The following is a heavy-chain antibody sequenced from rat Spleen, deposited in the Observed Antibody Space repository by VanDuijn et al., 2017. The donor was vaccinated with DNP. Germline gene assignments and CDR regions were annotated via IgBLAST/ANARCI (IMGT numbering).Heavy chain of an antibody. D-gene: IGHD1-7*01. CDR2: ITNSGDNT. CDR3: ATSSYYGYDYGFAY. CDR1: GFTFTNYG. Sequence: EVQLVESGGGLVQPGRSLKLSCAASGFTFTNYGMAWVRQAPTKGLEWVASITNSGDNTYYRDSVKGRFTVSRDNARTTLYLQMDSLRSEDTATYYFATSSYYGYDYGFAYWGQGTLVTVSS. J-gene: IGHJ3*01. V-gene: IGHV5S13*01.